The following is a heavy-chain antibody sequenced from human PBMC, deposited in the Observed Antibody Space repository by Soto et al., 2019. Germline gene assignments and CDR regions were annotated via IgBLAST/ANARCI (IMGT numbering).Heavy chain of an antibody. CDR3: AGEKVGTTGIDF. CDR2: MNPNSGNT. Sequence: QAQLVQSGAEVKKPGASVKVSCKASGYTFTGYDINWVRQATGQGLEWMGWMNPNSGNTGYAQYIQSTVTMPRDNSITTTYMELTSLRYDDSAVYYFAGEKVGTTGIDFWGQGTLVIVSS. V-gene: IGHV1-8*01. CDR1: GYTFTGYD. J-gene: IGHJ4*02. D-gene: IGHD1-26*01.